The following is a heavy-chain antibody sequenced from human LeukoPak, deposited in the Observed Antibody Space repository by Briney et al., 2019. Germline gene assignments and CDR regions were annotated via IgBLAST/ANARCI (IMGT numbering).Heavy chain of an antibody. Sequence: SETLSLTCTVSGGSISSYYWSWLRQPPGKGLEWLGYIYYSGSTNYNPSLKSRVAISVDTSKNQFSLKLSSVTAADTAVYYCAVGYCSRTSCHREFDPWGQGTLVTVSS. CDR1: GGSISSYY. CDR2: IYYSGST. J-gene: IGHJ5*02. V-gene: IGHV4-59*01. D-gene: IGHD2-2*01. CDR3: AVGYCSRTSCHREFDP.